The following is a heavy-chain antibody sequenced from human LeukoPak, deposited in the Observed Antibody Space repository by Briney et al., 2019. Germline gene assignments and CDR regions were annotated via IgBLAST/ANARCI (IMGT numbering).Heavy chain of an antibody. D-gene: IGHD5-24*01. CDR3: ARVNGYPKYYFYGLDV. J-gene: IGHJ6*02. CDR2: IYYNGNT. V-gene: IGHV4-59*01. Sequence: SETLSLTCTVSGDSIGSYFWNWIRQPPGRALEWIGHIYYNGNTNYNPSLESRVTISVDTSKNQFSLRLNSVTAADTAVYYCARVNGYPKYYFYGLDVWGRGTSVTVSS. CDR1: GDSIGSYF.